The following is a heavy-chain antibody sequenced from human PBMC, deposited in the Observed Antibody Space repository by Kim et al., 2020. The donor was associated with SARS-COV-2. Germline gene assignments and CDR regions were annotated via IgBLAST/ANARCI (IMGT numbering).Heavy chain of an antibody. D-gene: IGHD1-26*01. CDR3: AKDRSYHFDY. Sequence: GGSLRLSCAASGFTFSRYSMHWVRQAPGKGLEWVSSISSGATLIFYADTVRGRFTISRDNARNSLYLQMNSLRDEDTAVYYCAKDRSYHFDYWGQGTLVTASS. CDR2: ISSGATLI. J-gene: IGHJ4*02. CDR1: GFTFSRYS. V-gene: IGHV3-48*02.